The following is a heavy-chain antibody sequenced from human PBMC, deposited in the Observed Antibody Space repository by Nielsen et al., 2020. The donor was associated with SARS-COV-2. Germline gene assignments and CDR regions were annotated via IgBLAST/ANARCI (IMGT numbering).Heavy chain of an antibody. CDR2: IKQDGSEK. Sequence: GESLKISCAASGFTFSSYWMSWVRQAPGKGLEWVANIKQDGSEKYYVDSVKGRFTISRDNAKNSLYLQMNSLRAEDTAVYYCVRDLFGVWSLELGTIAVPRGPCDYWGQGTLVTVSS. CDR1: GFTFSSYW. J-gene: IGHJ4*02. D-gene: IGHD7-27*01. CDR3: VRDLFGVWSLELGTIAVPRGPCDY. V-gene: IGHV3-7*03.